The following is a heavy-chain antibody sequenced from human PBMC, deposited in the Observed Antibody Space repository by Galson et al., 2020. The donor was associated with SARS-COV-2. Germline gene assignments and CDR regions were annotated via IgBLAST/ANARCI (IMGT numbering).Heavy chain of an antibody. CDR3: ARIPGTDDAFDI. V-gene: IGHV2-70*01. Sequence: SGPTLVKPTQTVTLTCTFSGFSLTNVGVSVSWIRQPPGKALEWLALIDWDDEKFYSTSLRTRLTISKDNSKNQVVLTMTNVDPVDTATYYCARIPGTDDAFDIWGQGTMVTVSS. D-gene: IGHD6-13*01. CDR2: IDWDDEK. J-gene: IGHJ3*02. CDR1: GFSLTNVGVS.